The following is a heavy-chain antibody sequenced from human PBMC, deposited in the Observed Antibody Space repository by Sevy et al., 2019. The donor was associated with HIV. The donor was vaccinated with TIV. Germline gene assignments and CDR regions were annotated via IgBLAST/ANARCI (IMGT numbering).Heavy chain of an antibody. CDR3: AKGRIAVAGFDY. J-gene: IGHJ4*02. D-gene: IGHD6-19*01. Sequence: GGSLRLSCAASGFTFDDYAMHWVRQAPGKGLEWVSGISWNSGSIGYAHSVKGRFTISRDNAKNSLYLQMNSLRAEDTALYYCAKGRIAVAGFDYWGQGTLVTVSS. CDR2: ISWNSGSI. CDR1: GFTFDDYA. V-gene: IGHV3-9*01.